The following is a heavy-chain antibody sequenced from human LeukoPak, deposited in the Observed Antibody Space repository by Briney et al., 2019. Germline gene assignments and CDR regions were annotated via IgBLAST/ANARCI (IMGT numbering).Heavy chain of an antibody. D-gene: IGHD3-9*01. CDR2: IIPIFGTA. Sequence: GASVKVSCKASGGTFSSYAISWVRQAPGQGLEWMGGIIPIFGTANYAQKFQGRVTITADESTSTAYMELSSLRSEDTAVYYCARMWFVGYYDILTGPGAFDIWGQGTMVTVSS. J-gene: IGHJ3*02. CDR3: ARMWFVGYYDILTGPGAFDI. V-gene: IGHV1-69*13. CDR1: GGTFSSYA.